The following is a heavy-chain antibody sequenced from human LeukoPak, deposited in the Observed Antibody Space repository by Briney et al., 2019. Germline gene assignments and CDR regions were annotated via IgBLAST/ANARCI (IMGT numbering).Heavy chain of an antibody. CDR3: AKDPRYDILTGYDLNYFDY. CDR1: GFTFSSYA. Sequence: GGSLRLSCAASGFTFSSYAMSWVRQAPGKGLEWVSAISGSGGSTYYADSVKGRSTISRDNSKNTLYLQMNSLRAEDTAVYYCAKDPRYDILTGYDLNYFDYWGQGTLVTVSS. D-gene: IGHD3-9*01. CDR2: ISGSGGST. J-gene: IGHJ4*02. V-gene: IGHV3-23*01.